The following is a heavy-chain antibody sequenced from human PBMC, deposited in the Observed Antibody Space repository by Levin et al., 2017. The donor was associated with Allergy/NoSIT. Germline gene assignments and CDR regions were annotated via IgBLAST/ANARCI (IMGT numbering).Heavy chain of an antibody. CDR2: IKEDVSEQ. J-gene: IGHJ4*02. Sequence: GGSLRLSCAASGFTFSDYSMSWVRQAPGKGLEWVANIKEDVSEQYYVDSVKGRFTISRDNAQNSLYLQMNNLRAEDTAVYDCARALESGSRLWDYWGQGTLVTVSS. CDR3: ARALESGSRLWDY. D-gene: IGHD5-18*01. CDR1: GFTFSDYS. V-gene: IGHV3-7*03.